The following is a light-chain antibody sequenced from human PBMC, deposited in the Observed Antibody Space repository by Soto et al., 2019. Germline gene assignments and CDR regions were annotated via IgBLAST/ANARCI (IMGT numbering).Light chain of an antibody. Sequence: DIQMTQSPSTLSASVGDRVTITCRASQSISSWLAWYQQKPGKAPKLLIYKASSLESGVPSRLSGSGSGTEFTLTISSLQTDDFATYYCQQYSSYSQTFGQGTKVEIK. CDR1: QSISSW. CDR3: QQYSSYSQT. V-gene: IGKV1-5*03. CDR2: KAS. J-gene: IGKJ1*01.